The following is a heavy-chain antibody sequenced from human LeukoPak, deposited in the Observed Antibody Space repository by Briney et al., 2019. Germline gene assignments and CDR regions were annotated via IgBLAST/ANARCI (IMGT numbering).Heavy chain of an antibody. CDR1: GYTFTTYY. D-gene: IGHD3-16*02. J-gene: IGHJ6*03. V-gene: IGHV1-46*01. CDR2: IKPGDSVT. CDR3: ARDRKNEIGGAIAGHYMDV. Sequence: ASVKVSCKASGYTFTTYYMHWVRQAPGQGLEWIGIIKPGDSVTSYSQNFKGRVTMTRDMSTTTVYMEMTSLRSDDTAVYYCARDRKNEIGGAIAGHYMDVWGKGTTVTVSS.